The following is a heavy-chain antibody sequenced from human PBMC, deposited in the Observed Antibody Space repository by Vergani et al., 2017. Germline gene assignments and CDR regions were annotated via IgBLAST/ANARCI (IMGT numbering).Heavy chain of an antibody. J-gene: IGHJ4*02. D-gene: IGHD2-2*01. CDR1: GYTLTELS. CDR3: AGDCSSTSCYEPRYYFDY. Sequence: QVQLVQSGAEVKKPGASVKVSCKVSGYTLTELSMHWVRQAPGKGLEWMGGFDPEDGETIYAQKFQGRVTMTEDTSTDTAYMELSSLRSEDTAVYYCAGDCSSTSCYEPRYYFDYWGQGTLVTVSS. CDR2: FDPEDGET. V-gene: IGHV1-24*01.